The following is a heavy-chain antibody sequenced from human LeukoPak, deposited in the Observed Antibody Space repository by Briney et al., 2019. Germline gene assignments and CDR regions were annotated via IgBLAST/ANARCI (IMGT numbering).Heavy chain of an antibody. CDR2: ISAYNGNT. J-gene: IGHJ5*02. V-gene: IGHV1-18*01. CDR1: GYTFTSYG. CDR3: ARGQYYGSGSYHNWFDP. D-gene: IGHD3-10*01. Sequence: ASVKVSCKASGYTFTSYGISWVRQAPGQGLEWMGWISAYNGNTNYAQKLQGRVTMTTDTSTSTAYMELRSLRSEDTAVYYCARGQYYGSGSYHNWFDPWGQGTLVTVSS.